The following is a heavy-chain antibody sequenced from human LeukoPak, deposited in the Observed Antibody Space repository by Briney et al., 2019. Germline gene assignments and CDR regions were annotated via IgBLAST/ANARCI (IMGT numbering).Heavy chain of an antibody. CDR2: INPSGGST. V-gene: IGHV1-46*01. CDR1: GYTFTSYY. Sequence: ASVKVSCKASGYTFTSYYMHWVRQAPGQGLEWMGIINPSGGSTSYAQKFQGRVTMTRDTSTSTVYMELSSLRSEDTAVYYCARGWGGITIFGVVXXLSWFDPWGQGTLVTVSX. D-gene: IGHD3-3*01. CDR3: ARGWGGITIFGVVXXLSWFDP. J-gene: IGHJ5*02.